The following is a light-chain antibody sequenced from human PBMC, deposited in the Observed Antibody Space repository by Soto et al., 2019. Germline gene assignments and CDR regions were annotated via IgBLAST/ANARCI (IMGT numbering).Light chain of an antibody. CDR2: GIS. V-gene: IGKV3D-15*01. J-gene: IGKJ5*01. CDR1: QSVSASQ. Sequence: PGERATLSCRTSQSVSASQLAWYQQKPGQAPRLLIYGISKRAAGIPDRFTGSGSGTEFTLTISSLQSEDFAVYYCQQYNNWPLSITFGQGTRLEIK. CDR3: QQYNNWPLSIT.